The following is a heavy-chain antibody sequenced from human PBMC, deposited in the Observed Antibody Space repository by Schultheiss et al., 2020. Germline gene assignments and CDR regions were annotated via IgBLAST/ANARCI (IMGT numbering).Heavy chain of an antibody. V-gene: IGHV3-30-3*01. J-gene: IGHJ4*02. CDR3: ARSKEYSSAYYVIGTRYYFDY. CDR1: GFTFTRYA. D-gene: IGHD6-19*01. CDR2: ISYDGSNK. Sequence: GSLRLSCAASGFTFTRYAMSWVRQAPGKGLEWVAVISYDGSNKYYADSVKGRFTISRDNSKNTLYLQMNSLRAEDTAVYYCARSKEYSSAYYVIGTRYYFDYWGQGTLVTVSS.